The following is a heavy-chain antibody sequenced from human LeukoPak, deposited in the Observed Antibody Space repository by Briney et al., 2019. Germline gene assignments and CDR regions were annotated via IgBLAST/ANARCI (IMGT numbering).Heavy chain of an antibody. CDR1: GGSISSSSYY. D-gene: IGHD3-10*01. Sequence: SETLSLTCTVSGGSISSSSYYWGWIRQPPGKGLEWIGSIYYSGSTYYNPSLKSRVTISVDTSKNQFSLKLGSVTAADTAVYYCARQELRVDYWAREPWSPSPQ. J-gene: IGHJ4*02. CDR2: IYYSGST. CDR3: ARQELRVDY. V-gene: IGHV4-39*01.